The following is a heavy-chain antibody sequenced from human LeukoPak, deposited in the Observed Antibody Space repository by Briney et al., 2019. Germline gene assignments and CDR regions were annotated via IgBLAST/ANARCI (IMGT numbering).Heavy chain of an antibody. D-gene: IGHD3-22*01. CDR1: GYTFTSYG. CDR3: ARLSTDSSGYYYVWWFDP. J-gene: IGHJ5*02. V-gene: IGHV1-18*01. Sequence: ASVKVSCKASGYTFTSYGISWVRQAPGQGLEWMGWISAYNGNTNHAQKLQGRVTMTTDTSTSTAYMELRSLRSDDTAVYYCARLSTDSSGYYYVWWFDPWGQGTLVTVSS. CDR2: ISAYNGNT.